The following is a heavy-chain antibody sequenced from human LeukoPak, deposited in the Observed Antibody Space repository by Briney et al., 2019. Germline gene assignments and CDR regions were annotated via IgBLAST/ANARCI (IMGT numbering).Heavy chain of an antibody. CDR1: GFTFSSYA. V-gene: IGHV3-64*01. CDR3: ARDSAYYDSSGYYYFDY. Sequence: GGSLRLSCAASGFTFSSYAMHWVRQAPGKGLEYVSAISSNGGSTYYANSVKGRFTISRDNSKNTLYLQMGSLRAEDMAVYYCARDSAYYDSSGYYYFDYWGQGTLVTVSS. CDR2: ISSNGGST. J-gene: IGHJ4*02. D-gene: IGHD3-22*01.